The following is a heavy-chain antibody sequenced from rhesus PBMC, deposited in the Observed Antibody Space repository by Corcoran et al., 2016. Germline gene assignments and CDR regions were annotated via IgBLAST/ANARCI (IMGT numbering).Heavy chain of an antibody. Sequence: QVQLQESGPGVVKPSETPSLTCAVSGGSISGYYLWSWIRQPPGKGLEWIGYIYGGSGSTSYNPSLKSRVIMSIDTSKKQVALMLSSVSAADTAVYYCARDPYSGSWKREIFDYWGQGVLVTVSS. CDR3: ARDPYSGSWKREIFDY. CDR2: IYGGSGST. D-gene: IGHD6-25*01. CDR1: GGSISGYYL. J-gene: IGHJ4*01. V-gene: IGHV4S7*01.